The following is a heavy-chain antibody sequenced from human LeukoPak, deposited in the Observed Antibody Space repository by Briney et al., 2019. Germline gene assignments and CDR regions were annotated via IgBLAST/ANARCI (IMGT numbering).Heavy chain of an antibody. J-gene: IGHJ6*03. CDR1: GFTFSSYW. Sequence: GGSLRLSCAASGFTFSSYWMSWVRHAPGKGLEWVANIKQDGSEKYYVDSVKGRFTVSRDHSRNTVDLQMSSLTLEDTAVYFCAKLVDYCEGRTCFTSYYYTDIWGKGTTVTVSS. V-gene: IGHV3-7*01. D-gene: IGHD4/OR15-4a*01. CDR2: IKQDGSEK. CDR3: AKLVDYCEGRTCFTSYYYTDI.